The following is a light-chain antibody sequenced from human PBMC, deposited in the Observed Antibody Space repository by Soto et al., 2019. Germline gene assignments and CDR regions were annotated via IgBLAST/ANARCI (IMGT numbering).Light chain of an antibody. CDR2: EVT. CDR3: CSYTSSTTWV. Sequence: QSVLTQPASVSGSPGQSITISCTGTSSDVGGYNFVSWYQQHPGTAPKLIIYEVTNRPSGVSTRFSGAKSGNTASLTISRLQAEDEGNYYCCSYTSSTTWVVGGGTKLTVL. V-gene: IGLV2-14*01. J-gene: IGLJ3*02. CDR1: SSDVGGYNF.